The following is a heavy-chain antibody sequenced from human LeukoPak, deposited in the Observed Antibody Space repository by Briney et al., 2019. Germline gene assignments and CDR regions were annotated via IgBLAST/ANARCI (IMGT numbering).Heavy chain of an antibody. J-gene: IGHJ6*02. CDR1: GGSISSYY. D-gene: IGHD5-12*01. Sequence: SETLSLTCTVSGGSISSYYWSWIRQPPGKGLEWIGYIYYSGSTNYNPSLKSRVTISVDTSKNQFSLKLSSVTAADTAVYYCARGPVATIGYGMDVWGQVTTVTVSS. CDR3: ARGPVATIGYGMDV. CDR2: IYYSGST. V-gene: IGHV4-59*01.